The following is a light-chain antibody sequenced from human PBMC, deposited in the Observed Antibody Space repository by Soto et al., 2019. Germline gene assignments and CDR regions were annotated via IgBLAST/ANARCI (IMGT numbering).Light chain of an antibody. Sequence: DIQMTQSPSTVSASVGDRVTITCRASQNINTWLAWYQQKPGKAPKLLILKASSLESGVPSRFSGSGSGTECTLTISSLQPDDLATYYCQQYNNYFWAFGQGTRVEIK. CDR3: QQYNNYFWA. CDR1: QNINTW. V-gene: IGKV1-5*03. CDR2: KAS. J-gene: IGKJ1*01.